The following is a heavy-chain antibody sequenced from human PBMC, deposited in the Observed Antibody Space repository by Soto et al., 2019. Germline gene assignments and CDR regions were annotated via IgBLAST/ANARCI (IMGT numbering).Heavy chain of an antibody. CDR2: IIPVFGTA. J-gene: IGHJ5*01. D-gene: IGHD3-16*01. Sequence: QVQLVQSGAEVKKPGSSVKVSCKASGGVFRNYAINWVRQAPGQGLEWMGGIIPVFGTADYPQKFQVRVTITADESTTTAYMDLTSLKTEDTAVYLWARDRWGRYSFDSWGQGTLVTV. CDR3: ARDRWGRYSFDS. V-gene: IGHV1-69*01. CDR1: GGVFRNYA.